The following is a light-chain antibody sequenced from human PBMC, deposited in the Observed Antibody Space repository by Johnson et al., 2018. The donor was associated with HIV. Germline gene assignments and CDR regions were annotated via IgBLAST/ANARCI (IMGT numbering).Light chain of an antibody. CDR1: SSNIGNNY. Sequence: QPLLTQPPSVSAAPGQKVTISCSGSSSNIGNNYVSWYQQLPGTAPKLLIYENNKRPSGITDRFSGSKSATSATLGLTALQPGDEPDYYCGTWASSLGADVFGTGTKVTVL. J-gene: IGLJ1*01. V-gene: IGLV1-51*02. CDR3: GTWASSLGADV. CDR2: ENN.